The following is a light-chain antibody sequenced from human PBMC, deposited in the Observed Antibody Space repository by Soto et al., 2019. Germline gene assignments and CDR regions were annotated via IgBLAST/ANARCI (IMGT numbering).Light chain of an antibody. J-gene: IGLJ1*01. CDR3: ALFMGNGISV. CDR1: SGSVSTANN. Sequence: QTVVTQESSFSVSPGGTVTRTCGFISGSVSTANNPNWYQQTPGQAPRTLIYSTSTRSSGVPDRFSGSILGNKAALTITGAQADDESDYYCALFMGNGISVFGTGTKVTVL. CDR2: STS. V-gene: IGLV8-61*01.